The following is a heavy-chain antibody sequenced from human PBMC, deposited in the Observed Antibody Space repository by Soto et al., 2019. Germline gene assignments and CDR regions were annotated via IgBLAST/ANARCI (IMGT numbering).Heavy chain of an antibody. CDR2: INPSGGST. CDR3: ARAGHVVAVAHNWFDP. V-gene: IGHV1-46*01. D-gene: IGHD6-19*01. Sequence: QVQLVQSGAEVKKPGASVKVSCKASGYTFTSYYMHWVRQAPGQGLEWMGIINPSGGSTSYAQKFQGRVTMTRDTSTSTVYMELSNLRSEDTAVYYCARAGHVVAVAHNWFDPWGQGTLVTVSS. J-gene: IGHJ5*02. CDR1: GYTFTSYY.